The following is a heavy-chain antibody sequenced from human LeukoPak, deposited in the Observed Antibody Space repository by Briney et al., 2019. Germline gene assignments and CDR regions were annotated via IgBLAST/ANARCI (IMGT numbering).Heavy chain of an antibody. J-gene: IGHJ6*03. CDR3: ARDSAEGYYYYMDV. V-gene: IGHV3-30*01. Sequence: PGRSLRLSCAASGFTFSSYAMHWVRQAPGKGLEGVAVISYDGSNKYYADSVKGRFTISRDNSKNTLYLQMNSLRAEDTAVYYCARDSAEGYYYYMDVWGKGTTVTVSS. CDR1: GFTFSSYA. CDR2: ISYDGSNK.